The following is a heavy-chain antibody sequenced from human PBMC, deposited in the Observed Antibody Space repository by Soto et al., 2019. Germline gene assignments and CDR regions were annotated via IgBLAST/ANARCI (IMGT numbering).Heavy chain of an antibody. CDR3: AHSRNLITEDAQVGDFDY. D-gene: IGHD3-10*01. Sequence: QITLKESGPTQVKPTQTLTLTCSFSGFSLNTDGEGVGWVRQPPGEALGWLALIYWDDDERYSPSLKTRLTITKDPSKNQVALIMTNMDPVDTATYYCAHSRNLITEDAQVGDFDYWGQGTLVTVSS. V-gene: IGHV2-5*02. CDR2: IYWDDDE. J-gene: IGHJ4*02. CDR1: GFSLNTDGEG.